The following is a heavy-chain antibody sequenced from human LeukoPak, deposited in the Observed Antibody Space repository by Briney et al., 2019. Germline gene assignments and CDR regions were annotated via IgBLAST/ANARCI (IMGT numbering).Heavy chain of an antibody. D-gene: IGHD2-15*01. J-gene: IGHJ4*02. V-gene: IGHV3-66*01. CDR3: ARVQGSGLFRWY. CDR2: IYSDTST. Sequence: GGSLRPSCAASGFTVSSKYMCWVRQAPGKGLEGVSVIYSDTSTYYADSVKGRFTISRDNSKDTLYLQMNSLRAEDTGVYYCARVQGSGLFRWYWGQGTLVTVSS. CDR1: GFTVSSKY.